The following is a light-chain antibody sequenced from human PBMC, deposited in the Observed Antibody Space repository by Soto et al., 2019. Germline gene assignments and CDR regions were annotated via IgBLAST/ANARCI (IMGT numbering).Light chain of an antibody. Sequence: QSVLTQPASMSGSPGQSITISCTGTSSDVGGYDYVSWYQQHPGNAPKVMIYDVNTRPSGVSNRFSGSKSANTASLTISGLQAEDEADYYCTSYTRSSTFYVFGTGTKVTVL. CDR3: TSYTRSSTFYV. J-gene: IGLJ1*01. V-gene: IGLV2-14*03. CDR2: DVN. CDR1: SSDVGGYDY.